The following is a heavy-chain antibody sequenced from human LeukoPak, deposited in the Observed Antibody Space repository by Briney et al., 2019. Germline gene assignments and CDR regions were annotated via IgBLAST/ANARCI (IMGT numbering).Heavy chain of an antibody. D-gene: IGHD2-2*01. CDR1: GYSFTSYW. V-gene: IGHV5-51*01. CDR3: ARQDIVVEPAGVPYPDAFDI. Sequence: GESLKISCKGSGYSFTSYWIGWVRQMPGKGLEWMGIIYPGDSDTRYSPSFQGQVTISADKSISTAYLQWSSLKASDTAMYYCARQDIVVEPAGVPYPDAFDIWGQGTMVTVSS. CDR2: IYPGDSDT. J-gene: IGHJ3*02.